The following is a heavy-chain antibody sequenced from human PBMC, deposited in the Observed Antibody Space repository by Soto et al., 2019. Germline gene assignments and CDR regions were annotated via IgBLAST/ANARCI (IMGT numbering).Heavy chain of an antibody. J-gene: IGHJ4*02. D-gene: IGHD5-12*01. CDR1: GVSISSGDYY. Sequence: SETLSLTCTVSGVSISSGDYYWSWIRQTPGKGLEWIGYIYYSENTYYNPSLKSRVAISGDTSKNQFSLRLSPVTAADTAVYYCARRIVAKETFDYWGQGTLVTVAS. V-gene: IGHV4-30-4*01. CDR3: ARRIVAKETFDY. CDR2: IYYSENT.